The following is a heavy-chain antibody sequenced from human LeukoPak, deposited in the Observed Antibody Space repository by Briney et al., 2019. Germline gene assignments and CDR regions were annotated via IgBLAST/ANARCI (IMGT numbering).Heavy chain of an antibody. D-gene: IGHD3-9*01. CDR3: ARDLPYYDILTGYHSQLFDY. CDR2: ISWNSGSI. V-gene: IGHV3-9*01. Sequence: PGRSLRLSCAASGFTFDDYAMHWVRQAPGKGLEWVSGISWNSGSIGYADSVKGRFTISRDNAKNTLYLQMNSLRAEDTAVYYCARDLPYYDILTGYHSQLFDYWGQGTLVTVSS. J-gene: IGHJ4*02. CDR1: GFTFDDYA.